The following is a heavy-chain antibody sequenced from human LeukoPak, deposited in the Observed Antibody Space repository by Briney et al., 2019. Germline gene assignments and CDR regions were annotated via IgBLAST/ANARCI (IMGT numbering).Heavy chain of an antibody. D-gene: IGHD6-19*01. CDR3: ARIRSDTIGWYEFDY. J-gene: IGHJ4*02. V-gene: IGHV3-53*01. Sequence: PGGSLCLSCAASGFIVSSNYMGWVRQVSGKGLEWVSIIYSYGRRNYTDSVKGRFTISRDDSKNTLYLQMNSLRAEDTAMYYCARIRSDTIGWYEFDYWGQGTLVTVSS. CDR2: IYSYGRR. CDR1: GFIVSSNY.